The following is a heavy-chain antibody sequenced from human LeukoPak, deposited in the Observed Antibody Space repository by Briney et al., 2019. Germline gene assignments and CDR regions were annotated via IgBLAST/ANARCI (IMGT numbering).Heavy chain of an antibody. D-gene: IGHD2-15*01. Sequence: GGSLRLSCAASGFTFSSYSMNWVRQAPGKGLEWISYISSSGSTIYYADSVKGRFTISRDNAKNSLYLQMNSLRDEDTAVYYCARDTTRWFSPSDHWGQGTLVTVSS. J-gene: IGHJ4*02. V-gene: IGHV3-48*02. CDR3: ARDTTRWFSPSDH. CDR1: GFTFSSYS. CDR2: ISSSGSTI.